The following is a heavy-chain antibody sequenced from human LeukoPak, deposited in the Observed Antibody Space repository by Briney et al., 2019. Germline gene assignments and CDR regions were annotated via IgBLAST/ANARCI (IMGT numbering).Heavy chain of an antibody. J-gene: IGHJ5*02. Sequence: GGSLRLSCAASGFTFSNYGIHWVRQPPGKGLEWVATISYDGSKKYHADSVKGRFTISRDNAKNSLYLQMNSLRAEDTAVYYCARDYSGYDYNWFDPWGQGTLVTVSS. CDR3: ARDYSGYDYNWFDP. V-gene: IGHV3-30-3*01. CDR2: ISYDGSKK. CDR1: GFTFSNYG. D-gene: IGHD5-12*01.